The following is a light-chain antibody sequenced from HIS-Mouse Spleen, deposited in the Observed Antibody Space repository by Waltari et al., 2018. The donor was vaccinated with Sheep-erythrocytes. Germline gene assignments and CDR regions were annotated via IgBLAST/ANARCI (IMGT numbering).Light chain of an antibody. CDR3: SSYAGSNNWV. CDR2: EVS. Sequence: QSALTQPPSASGSPGQSVTIYCTGTSIDLGGYNYVPWYQQHPDKAPKLMIYEVSKRPSGVPDRFSGSKSGNTASLTVSGLQAEDEADYYCSSYAGSNNWVFGGGTKLTVL. J-gene: IGLJ3*02. CDR1: SIDLGGYNY. V-gene: IGLV2-8*01.